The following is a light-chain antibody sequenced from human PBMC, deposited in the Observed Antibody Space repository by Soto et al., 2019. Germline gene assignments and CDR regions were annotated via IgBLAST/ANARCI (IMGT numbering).Light chain of an antibody. V-gene: IGKV3-15*01. Sequence: EIVMTQSPATLPVSPEDRVTLSCRASQNVRRNIAWYQQKPGQAPSLLIFGAITRATGVPARFSGSGSGTEFTLTISSLQSEDFAIYYCQQYQNLWTFGQGTKVDIK. CDR2: GAI. CDR3: QQYQNLWT. CDR1: QNVRRN. J-gene: IGKJ1*01.